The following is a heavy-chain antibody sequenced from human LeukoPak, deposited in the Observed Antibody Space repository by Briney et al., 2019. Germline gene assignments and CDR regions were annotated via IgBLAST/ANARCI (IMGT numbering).Heavy chain of an antibody. D-gene: IGHD4-17*01. CDR2: IYYSGST. Sequence: SQTLSLTCTVSGGSISSSDSYWRWIGQPPGKGLEWIGYIYYSGSTYYNPSLKSRVTITVDTSKNQFSLKLSSVTAADTAMYYCAREGGDYGAWFDPWGQGTLVTVSS. CDR1: GGSISSSDSY. J-gene: IGHJ5*02. CDR3: AREGGDYGAWFDP. V-gene: IGHV4-30-4*08.